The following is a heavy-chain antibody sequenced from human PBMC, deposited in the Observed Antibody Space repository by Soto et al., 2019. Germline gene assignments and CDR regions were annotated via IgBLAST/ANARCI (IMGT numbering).Heavy chain of an antibody. J-gene: IGHJ4*02. CDR1: GYTFTTYA. CDR2: INAGNGNT. Sequence: QVQLVPSGAEEKKPWASVKVSCKASGYTFTTYAMHWVRQAPGQRLEWMGWINAGNGNTKYSQKFQGRVTITRDTSASTAYMVLSSLRSEDTAVYYCARGAPPIDYWGQGTLVTVSS. V-gene: IGHV1-3*05. CDR3: ARGAPPIDY.